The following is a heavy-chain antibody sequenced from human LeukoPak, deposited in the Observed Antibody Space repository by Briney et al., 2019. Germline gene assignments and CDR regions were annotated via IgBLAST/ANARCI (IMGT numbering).Heavy chain of an antibody. D-gene: IGHD4-17*01. CDR2: INAGNGNT. CDR1: GYTFTSYA. Sequence: GASVKVSCKASGYTFTSYAMHWVRQAPGQRLEWMGWINAGNGNTKYSQKFQGRVTITRDTSASTAYMELSSLRSEDTAVYYCAAQSTVTRAFDYWGQGTLVTVSS. V-gene: IGHV1-3*01. CDR3: AAQSTVTRAFDY. J-gene: IGHJ4*02.